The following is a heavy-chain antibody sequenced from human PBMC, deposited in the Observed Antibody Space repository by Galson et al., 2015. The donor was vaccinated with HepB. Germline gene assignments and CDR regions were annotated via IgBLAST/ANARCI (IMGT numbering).Heavy chain of an antibody. D-gene: IGHD3-3*01. CDR2: INAGNGNT. CDR1: GYTFTSYA. Sequence: SVKVSCKASGYTFTSYAMHWVRQASGQRLEWMGWINAGNGNTKYSQKFQGRVTITRDTSVSTAYMELSRLRSDDTAVYYCARGGTYYDFWSGYYHYYYYYMDVWGKGTTVTVSS. CDR3: ARGGTYYDFWSGYYHYYYYYMDV. J-gene: IGHJ6*03. V-gene: IGHV1-3*01.